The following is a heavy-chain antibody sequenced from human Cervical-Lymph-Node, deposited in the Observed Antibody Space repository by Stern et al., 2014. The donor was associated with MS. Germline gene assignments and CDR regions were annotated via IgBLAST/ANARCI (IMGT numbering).Heavy chain of an antibody. J-gene: IGHJ6*02. D-gene: IGHD4-23*01. CDR1: DESFSGYY. Sequence: QVQLQQWGAGLLKPSETLSLTCAVSDESFSGYYWSWIRQPPGKGLEWIGEISHGGSTKYNSALGSRATNTGDKPKSHYPLRLSCVTAADTAVYYCARGKTRYYYYGLDVWGQGTTVTVSS. CDR2: ISHGGST. V-gene: IGHV4-34*01. CDR3: ARGKTRYYYYGLDV.